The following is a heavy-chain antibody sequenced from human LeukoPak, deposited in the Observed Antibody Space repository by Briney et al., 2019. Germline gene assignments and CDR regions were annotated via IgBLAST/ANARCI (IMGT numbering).Heavy chain of an antibody. CDR1: GGTSSSYA. J-gene: IGHJ4*02. D-gene: IGHD5-12*01. CDR2: IIPIFGTA. CDR3: ASSIVATIAYYLVY. V-gene: IGHV1-69*13. Sequence: ASVKVSCKASGGTSSSYAISWVRQAPGQGLEWMGGIIPIFGTANYAQKFQGRVTITADESTSTAYMELSSLRSEDTAVYYCASSIVATIAYYLVYWGQGTLVTVSS.